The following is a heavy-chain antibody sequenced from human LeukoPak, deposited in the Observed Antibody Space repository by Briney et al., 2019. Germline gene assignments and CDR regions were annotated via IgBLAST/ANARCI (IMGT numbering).Heavy chain of an antibody. V-gene: IGHV3-30*03. D-gene: IGHD6-13*01. CDR2: ISSDGSNK. Sequence: GGSLRLSCAASGFTFSTYGMHWVRQAPGKGLEWVAVISSDGSNKHYADSVKGRFTISRDNSKNTLYLQMNSLRAEDTAVYYCARGEGYSSSWYVYYWGQGTLVTVSS. CDR3: ARGEGYSSSWYVYY. CDR1: GFTFSTYG. J-gene: IGHJ4*02.